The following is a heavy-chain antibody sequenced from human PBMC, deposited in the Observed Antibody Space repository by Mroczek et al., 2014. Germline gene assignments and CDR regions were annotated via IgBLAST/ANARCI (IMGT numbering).Heavy chain of an antibody. Sequence: VQLQESGAEVKKPGESLKISCKGSGYSFTSYWIGWVRQMPGKGLEWMGIIYPGDSDTRYSPSFQGQVTISADKSISTAYLQWSSLKASDTAMYYCARRAQAAERGWYFDLWGRGTLVHCLL. CDR1: GYSFTSYW. D-gene: IGHD6-13*01. CDR2: IYPGDSDT. V-gene: IGHV5-51*03. CDR3: ARRAQAAERGWYFDL. J-gene: IGHJ2*01.